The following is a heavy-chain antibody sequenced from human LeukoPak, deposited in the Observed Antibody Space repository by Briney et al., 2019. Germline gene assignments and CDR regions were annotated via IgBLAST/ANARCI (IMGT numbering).Heavy chain of an antibody. CDR1: GFTFSSYW. CDR2: IKQDGSEK. J-gene: IGHJ4*02. D-gene: IGHD6-13*01. CDR3: ARGAAGGEYYFDY. Sequence: GGSLRLSCADSGFTFSSYWMSWVRQAPGKGVQWVANIKQDGSEKYYVDSVKGRFTISRDNAKNSLYLQMNSLRAEDTAVYYCARGAAGGEYYFDYWGQGTLVTVSS. V-gene: IGHV3-7*04.